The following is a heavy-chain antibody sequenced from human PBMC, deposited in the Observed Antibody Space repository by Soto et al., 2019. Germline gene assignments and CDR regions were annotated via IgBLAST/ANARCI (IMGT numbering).Heavy chain of an antibody. CDR1: GFTFSSYS. V-gene: IGHV3-48*02. Sequence: LRLSCTASGFTFSSYSMNWVRQAPGKGLEWVSYISSGSYNIYYADSVKGRLTISRDNAKDSLYLQMSSLRDDDSAVYYCARGPSAAAPLSDWYFDLWGRGTLVTVSS. CDR3: ARGPSAAAPLSDWYFDL. D-gene: IGHD2-2*01. J-gene: IGHJ2*01. CDR2: ISSGSYNI.